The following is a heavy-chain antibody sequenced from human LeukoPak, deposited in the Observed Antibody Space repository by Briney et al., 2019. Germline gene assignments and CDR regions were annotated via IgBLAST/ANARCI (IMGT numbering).Heavy chain of an antibody. CDR3: ARSYYDFWSGYYADYYYYGMDV. D-gene: IGHD3-3*01. V-gene: IGHV3-21*01. Sequence: GGSLRLSCAASGFTFSSYSMNWVRRAPGKALECLSSISSSSSYIYYAGSVKGRLTISRDNAKNSLYLQMNSLRAEDTAVYYCARSYYDFWSGYYADYYYYGMDVWGQGTTVTVSS. CDR1: GFTFSSYS. J-gene: IGHJ6*02. CDR2: ISSSSSYI.